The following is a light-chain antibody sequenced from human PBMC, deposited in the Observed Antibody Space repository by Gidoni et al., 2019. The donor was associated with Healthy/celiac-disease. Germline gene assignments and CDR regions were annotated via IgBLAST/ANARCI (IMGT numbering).Light chain of an antibody. CDR2: DAS. J-gene: IGKJ2*01. Sequence: EIVLTQSPATLSLSPGERATLSCRASQSVSSYLAWYQQKPGQAPRLLIYDASNRATGIPAMFSGSGSGTDFTLTISSLEPEDFAVYYCQQRSNWPYTFXXXTKLEIK. CDR3: QQRSNWPYT. CDR1: QSVSSY. V-gene: IGKV3-11*01.